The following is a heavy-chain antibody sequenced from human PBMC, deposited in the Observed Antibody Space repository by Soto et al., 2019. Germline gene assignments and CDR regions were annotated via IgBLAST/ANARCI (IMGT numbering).Heavy chain of an antibody. Sequence: ASVKVSCKASGYTFTSYDINWVRQATGQGLEWMGWMNPNSGNTGYAQKFQGRVTMTRDTSTSTVYMELSSLRSEDTAVYYCARDLVGRYYDILTGYNWFDPWG. V-gene: IGHV1-8*01. D-gene: IGHD3-9*01. CDR2: MNPNSGNT. CDR1: GYTFTSYD. CDR3: ARDLVGRYYDILTGYNWFDP. J-gene: IGHJ5*02.